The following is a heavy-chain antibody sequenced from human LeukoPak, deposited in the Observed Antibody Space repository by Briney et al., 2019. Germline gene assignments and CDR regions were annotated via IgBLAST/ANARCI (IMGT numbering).Heavy chain of an antibody. CDR2: ISGSGDAT. CDR1: GFIFSSYA. V-gene: IGHV3-23*01. Sequence: GGSLRLSCAASGFIFSSYAMSWVRQAPGKGLEWVSVISGSGDATSYADSVKGRFTISRDNSKNTLYLQLNSLRAEDTAKYYCVKDLGCYNRRSYSNHWGQGALVTVSS. CDR3: VKDLGCYNRRSYSNH. D-gene: IGHD2-2*02. J-gene: IGHJ5*02.